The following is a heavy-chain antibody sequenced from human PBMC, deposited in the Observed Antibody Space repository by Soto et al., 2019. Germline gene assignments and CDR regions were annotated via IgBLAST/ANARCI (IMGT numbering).Heavy chain of an antibody. D-gene: IGHD3-3*01. Sequence: ASVKVSCKASGYTFTSYDINWVRQATGQGLEWMGWMNPNSGNTGYAQKFQGRVTMTRNTSISTAYMELSSLRSEDTAVYYCARGGRPRYDFWSGYYSNWFDPWGQGTLVTV. CDR3: ARGGRPRYDFWSGYYSNWFDP. CDR2: MNPNSGNT. J-gene: IGHJ5*02. CDR1: GYTFTSYD. V-gene: IGHV1-8*01.